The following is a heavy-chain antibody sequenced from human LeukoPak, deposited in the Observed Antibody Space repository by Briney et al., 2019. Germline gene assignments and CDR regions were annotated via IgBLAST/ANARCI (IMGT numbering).Heavy chain of an antibody. CDR2: ISAYNGNT. Sequence: GASVKVSCKASGYTFTSYGISWVRQAPGQGLEWMGWISAYNGNTNYAQKLQGRVTVTTDTSTSTAYMELRSLRSDDTAVYYCVREVADYGDYGWFDPWGQGTLVTVSS. D-gene: IGHD4-17*01. J-gene: IGHJ5*02. CDR1: GYTFTSYG. V-gene: IGHV1-18*01. CDR3: VREVADYGDYGWFDP.